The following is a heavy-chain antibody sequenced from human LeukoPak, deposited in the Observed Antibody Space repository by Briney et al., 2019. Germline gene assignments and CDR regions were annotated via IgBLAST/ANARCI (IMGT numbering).Heavy chain of an antibody. J-gene: IGHJ6*02. CDR2: INHNGNVN. D-gene: IGHD3-16*01. V-gene: IGHV3-7*03. CDR3: ARGGGLNV. CDR1: GFTFSSYW. Sequence: GGSLRLSCAASGFTFSSYWMNWARQAPGKGLEWVASINHNGNVNYYVDSVKGRFTISRDNAKNSLYLQMSNLRAEDTAVYFCARGGGLNVWGQGATVTVSS.